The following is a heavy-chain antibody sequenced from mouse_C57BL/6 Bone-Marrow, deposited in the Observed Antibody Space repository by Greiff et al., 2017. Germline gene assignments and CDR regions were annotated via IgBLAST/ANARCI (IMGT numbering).Heavy chain of an antibody. D-gene: IGHD2-4*01. CDR1: GYAFSSYW. CDR2: IYPGDGDT. V-gene: IGHV1-80*01. J-gene: IGHJ2*01. Sequence: QVQLQQSGAELVKPGASVKISCKASGYAFSSYWMNWVKQRPGKGLEWIGQIYPGDGDTNYNGKFKGKATLTADKSSSTAYMQLSSLTSEDSAVYFCARWGDYDDGGFDYWGQGTTLTVSS. CDR3: ARWGDYDDGGFDY.